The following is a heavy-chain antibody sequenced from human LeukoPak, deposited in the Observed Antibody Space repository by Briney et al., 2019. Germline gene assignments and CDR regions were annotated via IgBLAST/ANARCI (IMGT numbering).Heavy chain of an antibody. CDR2: IYYSGST. CDR1: GGSISSSY. Sequence: SETLSLTCTVSGGSISSSYWSWIRQPPGKGLEWIGYIYYSGSTNYNPSLKSRVTISVDTSKNQFSLKLSSVTAADTAVYYCARRRGVFYYYDGSRRYYTPFDYWGQGTLVTVSS. J-gene: IGHJ4*02. D-gene: IGHD3-22*01. CDR3: ARRRGVFYYYDGSRRYYTPFDY. V-gene: IGHV4-59*12.